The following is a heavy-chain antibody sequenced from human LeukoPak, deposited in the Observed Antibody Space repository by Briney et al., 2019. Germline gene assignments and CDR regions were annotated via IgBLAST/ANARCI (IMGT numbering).Heavy chain of an antibody. Sequence: SETLSLTCTVSGYSISSGYYWGWIRQPPGKGLEWIGSIYHSGRTFYNPSLKSRVTISVDTSKNQFSLKLSSVAAADTAVYYCARRVVATIDFDYWGQGTLVTVSS. V-gene: IGHV4-38-2*02. J-gene: IGHJ4*02. CDR3: ARRVVATIDFDY. CDR2: IYHSGRT. CDR1: GYSISSGYY. D-gene: IGHD5-12*01.